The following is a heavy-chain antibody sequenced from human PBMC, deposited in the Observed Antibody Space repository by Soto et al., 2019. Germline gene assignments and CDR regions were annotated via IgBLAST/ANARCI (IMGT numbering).Heavy chain of an antibody. Sequence: EEQLLESGGGLVQPGGSLRHSCAASGLTFSTSAMSWVRQAPGKGLEWVSLISASGRSTDYADSVKGRFTISRDNSKSTVYLQMNSLRADDTAVYYCAKDPPSEKLQPDYGMDVWGQGITVTASS. D-gene: IGHD2-15*01. V-gene: IGHV3-23*01. CDR2: ISASGRST. CDR3: AKDPPSEKLQPDYGMDV. J-gene: IGHJ6*02. CDR1: GLTFSTSA.